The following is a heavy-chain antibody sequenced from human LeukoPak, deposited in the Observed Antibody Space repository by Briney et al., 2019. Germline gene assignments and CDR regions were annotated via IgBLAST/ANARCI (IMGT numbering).Heavy chain of an antibody. V-gene: IGHV4-59*01. CDR1: GGSISSYY. D-gene: IGHD6-6*01. J-gene: IGHJ3*02. CDR2: IYYSGST. Sequence: SETLSLTCTVSGGSISSYYWSWIRQPPGKGLEWIGYIYYSGSTNYNPSLKSRVTISVDTSKNQFSLKLSSVTAADTAVYYCAREPSSHAFDIWGQGTMVTVSS. CDR3: AREPSSHAFDI.